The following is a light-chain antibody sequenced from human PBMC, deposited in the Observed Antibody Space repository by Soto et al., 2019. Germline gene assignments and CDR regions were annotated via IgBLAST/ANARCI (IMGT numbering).Light chain of an antibody. J-gene: IGKJ5*01. CDR2: AAS. Sequence: MPMTQSPSSLSASVGDSVSLTCRASQGISNDLGWYQQKPGKAPKLLIYAASSLQSGVPSRFSGSGSGTDFTLTISSLQPEDFATYYCQQSYSTPITFGQGTGLEI. CDR3: QQSYSTPIT. CDR1: QGISND. V-gene: IGKV1-39*01.